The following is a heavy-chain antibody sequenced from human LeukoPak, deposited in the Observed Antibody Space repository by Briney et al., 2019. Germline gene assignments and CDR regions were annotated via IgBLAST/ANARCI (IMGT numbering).Heavy chain of an antibody. CDR3: ARGPPGGGDCCFDY. Sequence: GGSLRLSCAASGFTFSDYYMSWIRQAPGKGLVWVSRINSDGSSTSYADSVKGRFTISRDNAKNTLYLQMNSLRAEDTAVYYCARGPPGGGDCCFDYWGQGTLVTVSS. CDR1: GFTFSDYY. V-gene: IGHV3-74*01. D-gene: IGHD2-21*02. J-gene: IGHJ4*02. CDR2: INSDGSST.